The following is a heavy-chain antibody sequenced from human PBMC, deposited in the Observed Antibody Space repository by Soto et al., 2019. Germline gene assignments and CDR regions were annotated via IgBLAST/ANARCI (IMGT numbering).Heavy chain of an antibody. CDR3: ARVGYCSSTSCYNGRAYYYGMDV. J-gene: IGHJ6*02. CDR1: GGTFSSYA. Sequence: GASVKVSCKASGGTFSSYAISWVRQAPGQGLEWMGGIIPIFGTANYAQKFQGRVTITADESTSTAYMELSSLRSEDTAVYYCARVGYCSSTSCYNGRAYYYGMDVWGQGTTVTSP. D-gene: IGHD2-2*02. V-gene: IGHV1-69*13. CDR2: IIPIFGTA.